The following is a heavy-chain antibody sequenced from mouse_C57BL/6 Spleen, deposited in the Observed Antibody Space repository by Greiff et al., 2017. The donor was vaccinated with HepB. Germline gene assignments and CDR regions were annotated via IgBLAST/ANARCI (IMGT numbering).Heavy chain of an antibody. CDR3: ARRELGHFDY. V-gene: IGHV5-6*01. J-gene: IGHJ2*01. Sequence: VQGVESGGDLVKPGGSLKLSCAASGFTFSSYGMSWVRQTPDKRLEWVATISSGGSYTYYPDSVKGRFTISRDNAKNTLYLQMSSLKSEDTAMYYCARRELGHFDYWGQGTTLTVSS. CDR2: ISSGGSYT. CDR1: GFTFSSYG. D-gene: IGHD4-1*01.